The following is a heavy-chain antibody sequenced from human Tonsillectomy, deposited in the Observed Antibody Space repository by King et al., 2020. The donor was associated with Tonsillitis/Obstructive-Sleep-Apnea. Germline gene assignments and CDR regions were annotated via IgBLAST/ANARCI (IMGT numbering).Heavy chain of an antibody. Sequence: VQLVESGGGVVQPGRSLRLSCAASGFTFSSYGMHWVRQPPGKGLEWVAVIWYDGSNKYYADSVKGRFTISRDNSKNTLYLQMNSLRAEDTAVYYCARVAKGHLSPIDYWGQGTLVTVSP. CDR1: GFTFSSYG. J-gene: IGHJ4*02. CDR2: IWYDGSNK. CDR3: ARVAKGHLSPIDY. D-gene: IGHD3-16*01. V-gene: IGHV3-33*01.